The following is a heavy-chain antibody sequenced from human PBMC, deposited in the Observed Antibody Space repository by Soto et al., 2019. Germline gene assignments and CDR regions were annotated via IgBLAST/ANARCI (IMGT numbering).Heavy chain of an antibody. J-gene: IGHJ6*02. V-gene: IGHV1-18*01. CDR1: GYTFTSYG. D-gene: IGHD2-2*02. Sequence: QVQLVQSGAEVKKPGASVKVSCKASGYTFTSYGISWVRQAPGQGLEWMGWICAYNGNTNYAQKLQGRVTMTTDTSTSTAYMELRSLRSDDTAVYYCASPIVPAAIGGYYYGMDVWGQGTTVTVSS. CDR2: ICAYNGNT. CDR3: ASPIVPAAIGGYYYGMDV.